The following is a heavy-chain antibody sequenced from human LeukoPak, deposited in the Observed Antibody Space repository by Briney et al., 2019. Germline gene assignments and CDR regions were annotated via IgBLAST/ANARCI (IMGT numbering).Heavy chain of an antibody. J-gene: IGHJ3*02. CDR3: ARGGNSLGANAFDI. CDR2: ISWSSGSI. CDR1: GFTFDDYA. D-gene: IGHD4-23*01. Sequence: GGSLRLSCAASGFTFDDYAMHWVRQAPGKGLEWVSGISWSSGSIGYADSVKGRFTISRDNAKNSLYLQMNSLRAEDTALYYCARGGNSLGANAFDIWGQGTMVTVSS. V-gene: IGHV3-9*01.